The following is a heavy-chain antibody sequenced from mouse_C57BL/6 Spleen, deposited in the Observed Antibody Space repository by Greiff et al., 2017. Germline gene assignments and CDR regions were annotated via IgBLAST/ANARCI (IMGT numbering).Heavy chain of an antibody. CDR2: IDPSDSET. CDR3: ARPPLYGSSTGTGRDYFDC. V-gene: IGHV1-52*01. D-gene: IGHD1-1*01. CDR1: GYTFTSYW. J-gene: IGHJ2*01. Sequence: VQLQQPGAELVRPGSSVKLSCKASGYTFTSYWMHWVKQRPIQGLEWIGNIDPSDSETHYNQKFKDKATLTVDKSSSTAYMQLSSLTSEDSAVYDWARPPLYGSSTGTGRDYFDCWGQGTTLTVSS.